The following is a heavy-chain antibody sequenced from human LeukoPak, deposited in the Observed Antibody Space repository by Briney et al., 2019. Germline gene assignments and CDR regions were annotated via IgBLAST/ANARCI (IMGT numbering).Heavy chain of an antibody. J-gene: IGHJ4*02. CDR3: ARDRGYSSGKGYYFDY. D-gene: IGHD6-19*01. CDR1: GYSISSGYY. CDR2: IYHSGST. Sequence: SETLSLTCTVSGYSISSGYYWGWIRQPPGKGLEWIGSIYHSGSTYYNPSLKSRVTISVDTSKNQFSLKLSSVTAADTAVYYCARDRGYSSGKGYYFDYWGQGTLVTVSS. V-gene: IGHV4-38-2*02.